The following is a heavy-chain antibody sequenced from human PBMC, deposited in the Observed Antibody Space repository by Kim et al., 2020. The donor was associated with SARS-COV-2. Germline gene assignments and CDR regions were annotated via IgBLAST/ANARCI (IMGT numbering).Heavy chain of an antibody. J-gene: IGHJ3*02. CDR3: ARLTMSGFTTNAFEI. V-gene: IGHV5-10-1*01. D-gene: IGHD3-10*02. Sequence: GESLQISCKGSGYTFITYWISWVRQMPGKGLDWMGRIDPSDSYTNYNPSFQGHVTISADKSISTAYLQWRSLKASDTAIYYCARLTMSGFTTNAFEIWGQGTIVSVSS. CDR1: GYTFITYW. CDR2: IDPSDSYT.